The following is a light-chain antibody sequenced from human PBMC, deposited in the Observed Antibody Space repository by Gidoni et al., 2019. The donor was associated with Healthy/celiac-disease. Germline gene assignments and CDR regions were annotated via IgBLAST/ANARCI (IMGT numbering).Light chain of an antibody. CDR2: DVS. V-gene: IGLV2-14*01. J-gene: IGLJ2*01. CDR3: SSYTSSSTVE. Sequence: QSALTHPASASGSPAPPITIPCTGTSSDVGGYNYVSWYQPHPGNTPTLIIYDVSNRPAAVSNRFSGSRSGNTAALTVSGLEAEDEADYYCSSYTSSSTVEFGGGTKLTVL. CDR1: SSDVGGYNY.